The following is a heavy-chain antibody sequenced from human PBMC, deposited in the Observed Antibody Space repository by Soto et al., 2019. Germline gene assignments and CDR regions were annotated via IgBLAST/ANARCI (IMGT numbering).Heavy chain of an antibody. Sequence: GGSLRLSCAASGFTFSSYAMSWVRQAPGQGLEWVSAISGSGSNPYFAAPVKGRFAISRDDSKDMVYLQMNSLKTEDTAVYYCTTDSLFTGVLVRFDFWGHGTLVTVSS. CDR2: ISGSGSNP. CDR3: TTDSLFTGVLVRFDF. CDR1: GFTFSSYA. J-gene: IGHJ4*01. D-gene: IGHD3-9*01. V-gene: IGHV3-23*01.